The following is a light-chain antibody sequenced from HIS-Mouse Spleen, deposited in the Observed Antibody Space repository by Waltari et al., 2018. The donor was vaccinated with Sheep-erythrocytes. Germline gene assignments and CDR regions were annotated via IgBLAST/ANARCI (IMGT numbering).Light chain of an antibody. V-gene: IGKV3-15*01. Sequence: EIVMTQSPATLSVSPGERATLSCRASQSVSSNLAWYQQKPGQAPRLLIYGASTRATGNPARFSGSGSGTEFTLTISSMQSEDFAVYYCQQYNNWPGTFGQGTKGEIK. J-gene: IGKJ1*01. CDR3: QQYNNWPGT. CDR2: GAS. CDR1: QSVSSN.